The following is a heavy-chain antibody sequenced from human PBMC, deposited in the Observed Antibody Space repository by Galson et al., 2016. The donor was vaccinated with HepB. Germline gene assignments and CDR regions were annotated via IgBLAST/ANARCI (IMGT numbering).Heavy chain of an antibody. CDR1: GFPFGDSA. CDR3: VRRRYGSGNYRFFGY. J-gene: IGHJ4*02. V-gene: IGHV3-49*03. D-gene: IGHD3-10*01. CDR2: IRSKGFGGTA. Sequence: SLRLSCAGSGFPFGDSAMSWFRQAPGKGPEWVGFIRSKGFGGTAEYAASVKGRFTISRDDSKIIAYLQMNSLKNEDTAMYYCVRRRYGSGNYRFFGYWGQGSLVTVSS.